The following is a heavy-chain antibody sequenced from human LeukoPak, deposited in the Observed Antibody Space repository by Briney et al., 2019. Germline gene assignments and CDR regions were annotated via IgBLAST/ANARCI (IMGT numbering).Heavy chain of an antibody. CDR3: ARAVAGGDRSRFYSGGWYYFDN. J-gene: IGHJ4*02. Sequence: PSETLSLTCTVSGASVSSSYWSWVRQPPGKGLEWIGYISDTGSTNYNPSLKGRVTISIKACPNKFSLELGSVTAADTAMYYCARAVAGGDRSRFYSGGWYYFDNWGQGTLVTVSS. CDR2: ISDTGST. D-gene: IGHD6-19*01. V-gene: IGHV4-59*08. CDR1: GASVSSSY.